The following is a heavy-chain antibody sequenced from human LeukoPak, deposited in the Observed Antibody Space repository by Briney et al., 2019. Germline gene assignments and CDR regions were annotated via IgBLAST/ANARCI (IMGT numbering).Heavy chain of an antibody. CDR3: ARRTFYDSSGYYYFDY. Sequence: GESLKISCQGSGYIFTSYWIGWVRQLPGKGLEWMGIIYPGDSDTRYSPSFQGQVTISADKSISTAYLQWSSLKASDTAMYYCARRTFYDSSGYYYFDYWGQGALVTVSS. V-gene: IGHV5-51*01. CDR1: GYIFTSYW. D-gene: IGHD3-22*01. J-gene: IGHJ4*02. CDR2: IYPGDSDT.